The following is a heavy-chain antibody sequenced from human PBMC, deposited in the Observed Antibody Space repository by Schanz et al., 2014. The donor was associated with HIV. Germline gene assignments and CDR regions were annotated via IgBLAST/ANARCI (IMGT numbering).Heavy chain of an antibody. V-gene: IGHV3-30*18. CDR1: GFTFSSYG. J-gene: IGHJ6*02. Sequence: QVQLVESGGGVVQPGRSLRLSCTASGFTFSSYGMHWVRQAPGKGLEWVAVISYDGSNKYYADSVKGRFTISRDNSKNTLFLQMNSLRGEDTAVYYCAKVLIPMIAVPYYGMDVWGQGTTVTVSS. CDR3: AKVLIPMIAVPYYGMDV. D-gene: IGHD3-22*01. CDR2: ISYDGSNK.